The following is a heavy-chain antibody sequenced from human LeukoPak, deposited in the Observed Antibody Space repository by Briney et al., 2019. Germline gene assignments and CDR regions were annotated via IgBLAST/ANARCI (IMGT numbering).Heavy chain of an antibody. D-gene: IGHD5-18*01. CDR3: ARVGDTAMVQYYFDY. V-gene: IGHV1-69*02. CDR2: IIPILGMA. Sequence: VASVKVSCKASGGTFSSYTISWVRQAPGQGLEWMGRIIPILGMANYAQKFQGRVTITADKSTSTAYMELSSLRSEDTAVYYCARVGDTAMVQYYFDYWGQGTLVTVSS. J-gene: IGHJ4*02. CDR1: GGTFSSYT.